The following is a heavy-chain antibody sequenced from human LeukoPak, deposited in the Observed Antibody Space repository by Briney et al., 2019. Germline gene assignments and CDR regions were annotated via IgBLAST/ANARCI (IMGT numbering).Heavy chain of an antibody. CDR2: ISGDGGST. CDR3: AKDSLGPIVVVVAAYDY. V-gene: IGHV3-43*02. CDR1: GFTFDDYA. Sequence: PGGSLRLSCAASGFTFDDYAMHWVRQAPGKGLEWVSLISGDGGSTYYADSVKGRFTISRDNSKNPLYLQMNSLRTEDTALYYCAKDSLGPIVVVVAAYDYWGQGTLVTVSS. J-gene: IGHJ4*02. D-gene: IGHD2-15*01.